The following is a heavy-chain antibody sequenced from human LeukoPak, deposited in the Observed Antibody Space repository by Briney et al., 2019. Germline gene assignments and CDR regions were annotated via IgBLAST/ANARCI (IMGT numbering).Heavy chain of an antibody. CDR3: ARDNSVGDNAWWFDP. CDR2: INPNSGGT. J-gene: IGHJ5*02. V-gene: IGHV1-2*02. CDR1: GYTFTGYY. Sequence: ASMKVSCKASGYTFTGYYIHWVRQAPGQGLEWMGWINPNSGGTNYAQKFQGRVTMTRDMSTSTDYMELSSLRSEDTAIYYCARDNSVGDNAWWFDPWGQGTLVTVSS. D-gene: IGHD1-26*01.